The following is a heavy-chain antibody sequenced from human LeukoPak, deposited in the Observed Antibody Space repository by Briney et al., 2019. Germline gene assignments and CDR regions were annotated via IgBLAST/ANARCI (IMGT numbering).Heavy chain of an antibody. J-gene: IGHJ4*02. CDR2: ISGSGGST. CDR3: AKDNKGFSGYFDY. Sequence: PGGSLRLSCAASGFTFSTFAMIWVRQPPGKGLEWVSAISGSGGSTYYADSVKGRFTISRDNSKNTLYLQMNSLRAEDTAVYYCAKDNKGFSGYFDYWGQGTLVTVSS. D-gene: IGHD1/OR15-1a*01. V-gene: IGHV3-23*01. CDR1: GFTFSTFA.